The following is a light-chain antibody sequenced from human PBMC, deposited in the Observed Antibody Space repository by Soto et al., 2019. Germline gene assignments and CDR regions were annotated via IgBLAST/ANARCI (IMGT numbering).Light chain of an antibody. Sequence: QINISPSAVSATVENRLTITCRASQSISTQLAWYQQKPGKAPKLLISGAFSLESGVPSRFSGSGSGTEFALTICSLQPDDFATYSCLQSCSYSRLGQGTKVDIK. J-gene: IGKJ1*01. CDR2: GAF. CDR3: LQSCSYSR. V-gene: IGKV1-5*01. CDR1: QSISTQ.